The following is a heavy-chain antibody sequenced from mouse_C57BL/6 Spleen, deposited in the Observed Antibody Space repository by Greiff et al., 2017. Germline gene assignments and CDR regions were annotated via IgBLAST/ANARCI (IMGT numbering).Heavy chain of an antibody. D-gene: IGHD2-4*01. CDR2: IDPSDSYT. V-gene: IGHV1-50*01. CDR3: ARGIYYDYSYAMDY. Sequence: VQLQQPGAELVKPGASVKLSCKASGYTFTSYWMQWVKQRPGQGLEWIGEIDPSDSYTNYNQKFKGKATLTVDTSSSTAYMQLSSLTSEDSAVYYCARGIYYDYSYAMDYWGQGTSVPVSS. CDR1: GYTFTSYW. J-gene: IGHJ4*01.